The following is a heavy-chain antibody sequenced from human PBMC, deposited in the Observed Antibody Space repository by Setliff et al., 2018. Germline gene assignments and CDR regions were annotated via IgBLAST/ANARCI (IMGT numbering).Heavy chain of an antibody. CDR1: GFTFRSYG. D-gene: IGHD3-3*01. V-gene: IGHV3-30*02. J-gene: IGHJ6*03. CDR2: IRNDGSNK. CDR3: AKDGDYNFWSGYFRAYYYYYYMDV. Sequence: GGSLRLSCAASGFTFRSYGIHWVRQAPGKGLEWVAFIRNDGSNKYYADSVKGRFTISRDNAKNSLYLQMNSLRAEDTAVYYCAKDGDYNFWSGYFRAYYYYYYMDVWGKGTTVTVSS.